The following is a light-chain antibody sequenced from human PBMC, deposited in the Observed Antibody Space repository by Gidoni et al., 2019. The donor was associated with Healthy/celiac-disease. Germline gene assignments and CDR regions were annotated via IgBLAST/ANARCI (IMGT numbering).Light chain of an antibody. CDR1: KLGDKY. CDR2: QDS. V-gene: IGLV3-1*01. Sequence: SYELTQPPSVSVSPGQTASITCSGDKLGDKYACWYQQKPGQSPVLVIYQDSKRPSGIPERFSGSNSGNTATLTISGTQAMDEADYYCQEWDSSTAWDVVFGGGTKLTVL. CDR3: QEWDSSTAWDVV. J-gene: IGLJ2*01.